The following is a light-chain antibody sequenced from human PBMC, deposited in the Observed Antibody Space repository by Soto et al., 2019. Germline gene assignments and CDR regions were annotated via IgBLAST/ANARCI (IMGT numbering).Light chain of an antibody. Sequence: QSVLTQPPSASGTPGQRVTISCSGSNSNIGRNPVSWYQHLPGTAPKLLIYSDDQRPSGVPDRFSGSKSGTSASLAISGLQSEDEADFYCAAWDDSLNAWVFGGGTKVTVL. J-gene: IGLJ3*02. CDR2: SDD. CDR1: NSNIGRNP. V-gene: IGLV1-44*01. CDR3: AAWDDSLNAWV.